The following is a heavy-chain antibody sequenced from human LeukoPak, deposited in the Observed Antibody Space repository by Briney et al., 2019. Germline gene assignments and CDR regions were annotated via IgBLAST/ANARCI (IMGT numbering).Heavy chain of an antibody. CDR3: ARGPVCSNTSCRYYYMDV. D-gene: IGHD2-2*01. V-gene: IGHV4-59*12. Sequence: GSLRLSCAASGFTFSDYYMSWIRQPPGKGLEWIGNIYYSGTTYYNPSLESRVTISLDTSKNQFSLKLSSVTAADTAVYYCARGPVCSNTSCRYYYMDVWGKGTTVTISS. CDR2: IYYSGTT. CDR1: GFTFSDYY. J-gene: IGHJ6*03.